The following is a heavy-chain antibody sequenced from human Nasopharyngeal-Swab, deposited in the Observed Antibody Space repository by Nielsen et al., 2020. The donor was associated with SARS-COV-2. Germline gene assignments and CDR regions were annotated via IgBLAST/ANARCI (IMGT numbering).Heavy chain of an antibody. Sequence: WIRQPPGKGLEWIGYIYYSGSTNYNPSHKSRVTISVDTSKNQFSLKLSSVTAADTAVYYCARVWGATCLNWGQGTLVTVSS. CDR2: IYYSGST. V-gene: IGHV4-59*01. CDR3: ARVWGATCLN. J-gene: IGHJ4*02. D-gene: IGHD1-26*01.